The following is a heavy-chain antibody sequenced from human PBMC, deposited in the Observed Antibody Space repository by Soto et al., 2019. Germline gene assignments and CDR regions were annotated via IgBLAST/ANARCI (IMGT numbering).Heavy chain of an antibody. CDR2: IYYSGRT. D-gene: IGHD5-12*01. J-gene: IGHJ4*02. Sequence: SIDFYCRWIRKNPGKGLEWIGYIYYSGRTNYTPSLKSRVTISVDTSKNQFSLKLSSVTAADTAVYYCARFLLFSRDGYNQDRYYFDYWGKGTLVTVSS. V-gene: IGHV4-61*08. CDR1: SIDFY. CDR3: ARFLLFSRDGYNQDRYYFDY.